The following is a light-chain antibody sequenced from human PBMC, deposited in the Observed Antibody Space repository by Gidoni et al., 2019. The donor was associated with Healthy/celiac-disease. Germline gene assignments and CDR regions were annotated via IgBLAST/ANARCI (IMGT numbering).Light chain of an antibody. CDR3: NSRDSSGNHLV. J-gene: IGLJ2*01. Sequence: SELTQDPAVSVALGQTVRITCQGDSLRSYYASWYQQKPGQAPVLVIYGKNNRPSGIPDRFSGSSSGNTASLTITGAQAEDEADYYCNSRDSSGNHLVFGGGTKLTVL. V-gene: IGLV3-19*01. CDR1: SLRSYY. CDR2: GKN.